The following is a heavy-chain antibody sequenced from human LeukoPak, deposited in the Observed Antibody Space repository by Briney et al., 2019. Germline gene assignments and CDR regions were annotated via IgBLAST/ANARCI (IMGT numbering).Heavy chain of an antibody. CDR3: AREKLRYFEKTGFDS. J-gene: IGHJ5*01. V-gene: IGHV1-2*02. Sequence: ASVKVSCKASGYTFTDYYIQWVRQATGQGLEWMGWFNPNSGGSDYAQKFQGRVTMPGDTSISSGNMELSRLISDDTAVYYCAREKLRYFEKTGFDSWGQGTLVTVSS. D-gene: IGHD3-9*01. CDR2: FNPNSGGS. CDR1: GYTFTDYY.